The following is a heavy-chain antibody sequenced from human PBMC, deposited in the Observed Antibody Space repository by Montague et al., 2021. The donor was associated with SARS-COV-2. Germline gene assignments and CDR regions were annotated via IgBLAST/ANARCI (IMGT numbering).Heavy chain of an antibody. V-gene: IGHV4-31*03. CDR3: ARDVGWYSRCWLDD. CDR2: IYYSGST. D-gene: IGHD6-13*01. CDR1: GGSISSRGYY. Sequence: TLSLTCTVSGGSISSRGYYWSWIRQHPGKGLEWIGYIYYSGSTYYXXXLKSRVTISVDTSKNQFSLKLSSVTAADTAVYYCARDVGWYSRCWLDDWGQGTTVTVSS. J-gene: IGHJ5*02.